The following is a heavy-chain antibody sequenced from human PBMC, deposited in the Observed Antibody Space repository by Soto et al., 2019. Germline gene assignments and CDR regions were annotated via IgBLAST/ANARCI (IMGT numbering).Heavy chain of an antibody. CDR2: IYYSGST. D-gene: IGHD3-10*01. J-gene: IGHJ6*03. CDR1: GGSISSYY. CDR3: AREVWFGEFPPVKTAPTEDYYYYMDV. V-gene: IGHV4-59*01. Sequence: SETLSLTCTVSGGSISSYYWSWIRQPPGKGLEWIGYIYYSGSTNYNPSLKSRVTISVDTSKNQFSLKLSSVTAADTAVYYCAREVWFGEFPPVKTAPTEDYYYYMDVWGKGTTVTVSS.